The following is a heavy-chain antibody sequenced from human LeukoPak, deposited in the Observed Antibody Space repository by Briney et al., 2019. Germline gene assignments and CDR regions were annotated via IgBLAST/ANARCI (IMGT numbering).Heavy chain of an antibody. V-gene: IGHV5-51*01. CDR3: ARHGSGGWLNWFDP. CDR2: IYPGDSDT. J-gene: IGHJ5*02. D-gene: IGHD6-19*01. CDR1: GNSFTSYW. Sequence: VESVKVSCKGSGNSFTSYWISWVRQMPGKGLEWMGIIYPGDSDTRYSPSFQGQVTISADKSISTAYLQWSSLQASDTAIYYCARHGSGGWLNWFDPWGQGTLVTVSS.